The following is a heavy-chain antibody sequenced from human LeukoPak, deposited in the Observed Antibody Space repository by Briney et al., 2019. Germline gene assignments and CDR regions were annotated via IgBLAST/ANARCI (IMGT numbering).Heavy chain of an antibody. J-gene: IGHJ4*02. D-gene: IGHD1-26*01. V-gene: IGHV3-11*04. CDR2: ISSSGSTI. CDR1: GFTFSDYY. Sequence: PGGSLRLSCAASGFTFSDYYMSWIRQAPGKGLEWVSYISSSGSTIYYADSVKGRFTISRGNAKNSLYLQMSSLRAEDTAVYYCARVNRVVGATKAYYFDYWGQGTLVTVSS. CDR3: ARVNRVVGATKAYYFDY.